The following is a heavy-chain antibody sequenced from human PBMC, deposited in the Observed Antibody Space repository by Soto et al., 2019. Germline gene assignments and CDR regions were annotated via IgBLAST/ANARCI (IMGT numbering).Heavy chain of an antibody. D-gene: IGHD2-8*01. CDR2: ISSSSSTI. V-gene: IGHV3-48*02. CDR1: GFTFNKYA. CDR3: ARAYCTNGVCYDTFDY. J-gene: IGHJ4*02. Sequence: PGGSLRLSCAASGFTFNKYAMTWVRQAPGRGLEWVSYISSSSSTIYYADSEKGRFTISRDNAKNSLYLQMNSLRDEDTAVYYCARAYCTNGVCYDTFDYWGQGTLVTVSS.